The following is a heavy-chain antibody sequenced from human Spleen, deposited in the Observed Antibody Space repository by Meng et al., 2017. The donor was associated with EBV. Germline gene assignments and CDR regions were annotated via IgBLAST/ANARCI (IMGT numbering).Heavy chain of an antibody. D-gene: IGHD6-13*01. V-gene: IGHV7-4-1*02. Sequence: QVHLVQSGSELREPGASVKISCKASGYNFTNYHLNWVRQAPGQGLEWMGWINTNTGNPTYARGFTGRFVFSLDTSVSTAFLQISSLTADDTAVYYCAAWAEQLANWFDPWGQGTLVTVSS. CDR2: INTNTGNP. CDR1: GYNFTNYH. J-gene: IGHJ5*02. CDR3: AAWAEQLANWFDP.